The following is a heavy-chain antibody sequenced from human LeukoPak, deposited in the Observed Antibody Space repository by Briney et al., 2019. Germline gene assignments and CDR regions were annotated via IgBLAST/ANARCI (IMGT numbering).Heavy chain of an antibody. Sequence: SETLSLTCAVYGGSFSGYYWSWIRQPPGKGLEWIGEINHSGSTNYNPSLKSRVTISVDTSKNQFSLKLSSVTAADTAAYYCARLRRAVALDYWGQGTLVTVSS. CDR2: INHSGST. J-gene: IGHJ4*02. V-gene: IGHV4-34*01. D-gene: IGHD6-19*01. CDR3: ARLRRAVALDY. CDR1: GGSFSGYY.